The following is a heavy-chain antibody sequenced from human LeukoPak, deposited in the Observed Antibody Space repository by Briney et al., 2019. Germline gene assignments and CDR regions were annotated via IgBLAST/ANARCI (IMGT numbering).Heavy chain of an antibody. D-gene: IGHD2-2*02. V-gene: IGHV1-2*02. Sequence: ASVKVSCKASGYTFTGYYMHWVRQAPGQGLEWMGWINPNSGGTNYAQKFQGRVTMTRDTSISTAYMELSRLRSDDTAVYYCASSGTDIVVVPAAIEGLDYWGQGTLVTVSS. CDR1: GYTFTGYY. CDR2: INPNSGGT. CDR3: ASSGTDIVVVPAAIEGLDY. J-gene: IGHJ4*02.